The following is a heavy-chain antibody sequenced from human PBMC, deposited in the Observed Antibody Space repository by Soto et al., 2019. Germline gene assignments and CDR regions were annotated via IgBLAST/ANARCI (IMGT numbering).Heavy chain of an antibody. Sequence: QPQLQESGPGLVKPSETLSLTCTVSGGSIISDHYYWAWIRQPPGKGLEWIGNMHYSGNPYQIPSLKSRVTLFEDTSKNHFSLHLSSVTAAYTAVYYCARHGGNKFDYWGQGTLVTVSS. CDR2: MHYSGNP. CDR1: GGSIISDHYY. V-gene: IGHV4-39*01. CDR3: ARHGGNKFDY. D-gene: IGHD3-16*01. J-gene: IGHJ4*02.